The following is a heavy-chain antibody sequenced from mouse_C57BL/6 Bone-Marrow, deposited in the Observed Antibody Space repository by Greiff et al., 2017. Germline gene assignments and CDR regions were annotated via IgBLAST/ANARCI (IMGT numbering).Heavy chain of an antibody. D-gene: IGHD2-3*01. CDR1: GYTFTSYW. CDR2: IHPNSGST. J-gene: IGHJ2*01. CDR3: ASGYYYFDY. V-gene: IGHV1-64*01. Sequence: VQLQQPGAELVKPGASVKLSCKASGYTFTSYWMHWVKQRPGQGLEWIGMIHPNSGSTNYNEKFKSKDTLTVDKSSSTAYMHLSSLTSEDSAVYYCASGYYYFDYWGQGTTLTVSS.